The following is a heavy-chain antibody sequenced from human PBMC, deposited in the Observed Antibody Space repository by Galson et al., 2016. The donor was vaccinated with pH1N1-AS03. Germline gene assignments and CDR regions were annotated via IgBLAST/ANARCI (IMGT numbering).Heavy chain of an antibody. J-gene: IGHJ4*02. V-gene: IGHV4-59*08. CDR2: VYYSGQT. D-gene: IGHD4-17*01. CDR3: ARFPDYGDDVGY. CDR1: GGSILGYQ. Sequence: SETLSLTCDVSGGSILGYQWNWIRLTPGKGLEWIGYVYYSGQTDYSPSLKGRVSISADTSTNQFSLKLTSVTAADPAVYYCARFPDYGDDVGYWGQGTLVTVSS.